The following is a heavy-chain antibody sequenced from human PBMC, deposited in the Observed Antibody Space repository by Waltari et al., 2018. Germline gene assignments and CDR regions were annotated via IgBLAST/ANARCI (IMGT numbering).Heavy chain of an antibody. J-gene: IGHJ6*03. CDR1: GGPFSRYA. D-gene: IGHD1-1*01. CDR2: IIPIFGTA. CDR3: ARDSGTGTPRRNYYYYYMDV. Sequence: QVQLVQSGAEVKKPGSSVKVSCKASGGPFSRYAISWVRQAPGPGLAWMGGIIPIFGTANYAQKFQGRVTITADESTSTAYMELSSLRSEDTAVYYCARDSGTGTPRRNYYYYYMDVWGKGTTVTVSS. V-gene: IGHV1-69*12.